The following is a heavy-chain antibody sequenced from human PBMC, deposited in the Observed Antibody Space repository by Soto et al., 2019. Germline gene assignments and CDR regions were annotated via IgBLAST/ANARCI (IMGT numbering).Heavy chain of an antibody. CDR2: IIPVLGTA. V-gene: IGHV1-69*01. D-gene: IGHD2-15*01. CDR3: ARDIEVVDFYYYGLDV. Sequence: QVQLVQSGAEVKKLGSSVKVSCKASGGTFSTYGISWVRQAPGQGLEWMGGIIPVLGTANYAQKFQGRVTITADESTTTAYMEVSALRSEDTAVYYCARDIEVVDFYYYGLDVWGQGTMVTVFS. CDR1: GGTFSTYG. J-gene: IGHJ6*02.